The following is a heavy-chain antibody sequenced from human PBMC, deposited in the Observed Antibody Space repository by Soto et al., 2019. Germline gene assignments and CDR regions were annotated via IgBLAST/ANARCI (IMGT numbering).Heavy chain of an antibody. CDR2: IDKSGST. V-gene: IGHV4-59*01. CDR3: ARDQNGSPHFDY. D-gene: IGHD1-26*01. CDR1: GGSISDYY. J-gene: IGHJ4*02. Sequence: QVQLQESGPGLVKPSETLSLTCSVSGGSISDYYWSWIRQPPGRGLEWIGYIDKSGSTNYNPSLKSRVTISVDTSKNLFSLKLSSVTAADTAVYYCARDQNGSPHFDYWGQGTLVTVSS.